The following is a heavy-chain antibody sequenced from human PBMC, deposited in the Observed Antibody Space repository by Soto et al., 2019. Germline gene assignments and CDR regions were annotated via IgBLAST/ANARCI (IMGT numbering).Heavy chain of an antibody. V-gene: IGHV3-23*01. Sequence: GGSLRLSCAASGFTFSSYSMSWVRQAPWKGLEWVSSITGGGGATYLADSVKGRFTISRDNSKNTLYLQMNSLRADDTAVYYCAKAGSGATVYNFYYGMDVCGQGTTVPVSS. J-gene: IGHJ6*02. CDR1: GFTFSSYS. CDR3: AKAGSGATVYNFYYGMDV. D-gene: IGHD6-19*01. CDR2: ITGGGGAT.